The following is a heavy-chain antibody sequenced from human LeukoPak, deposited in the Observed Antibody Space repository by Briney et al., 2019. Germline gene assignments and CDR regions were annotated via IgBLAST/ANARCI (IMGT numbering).Heavy chain of an antibody. CDR1: GGSFSGYY. D-gene: IGHD6-13*01. V-gene: IGHV4-34*01. CDR3: AIGQQPGAFDI. J-gene: IGHJ3*02. CDR2: INHSGST. Sequence: SSETLSLTCAVYGGSFSGYYWSWIRQPPGKGLEWIGEINHSGSTNYNPSLKSRVTISVDTSKNQFSLKLSSVTAEDTAVYYCAIGQQPGAFDIWGQGTMVTVSS.